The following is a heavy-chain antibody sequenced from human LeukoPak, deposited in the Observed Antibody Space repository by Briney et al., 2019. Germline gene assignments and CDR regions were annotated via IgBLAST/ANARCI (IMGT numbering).Heavy chain of an antibody. CDR1: GGSISSYY. CDR3: ARRAAGRVIAAAGSDLNWFDP. D-gene: IGHD6-13*01. Sequence: SETLSLTCTVSGGSISSYYWSWIRQPPGKGLEWIGYIYYSGSTNYNPSLKSRVTISVDTSKNQFSLKLSSVTAADTAVYYCARRAAGRVIAAAGSDLNWFDPWGQGTLVTVSS. J-gene: IGHJ5*02. V-gene: IGHV4-59*12. CDR2: IYYSGST.